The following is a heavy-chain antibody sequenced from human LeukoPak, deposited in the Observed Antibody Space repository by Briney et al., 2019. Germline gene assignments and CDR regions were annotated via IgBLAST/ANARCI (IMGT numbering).Heavy chain of an antibody. CDR2: ISSSSSYI. CDR3: ARDADRGDY. J-gene: IGHJ4*02. Sequence: GGSLSLSCAAAGFTFGSYSMRWVRQAAGGGREWGSSISSSSSYIYYADSVKGRFTTSTDNAKNPLYLQMNSLRADDTAVYYRARDADRGDYWGRGTLVTVSS. V-gene: IGHV3-21*04. CDR1: GFTFGSYS.